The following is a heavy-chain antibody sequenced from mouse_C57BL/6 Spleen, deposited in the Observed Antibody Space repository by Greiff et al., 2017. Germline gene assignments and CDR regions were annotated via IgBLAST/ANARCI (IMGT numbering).Heavy chain of an antibody. J-gene: IGHJ4*01. Sequence: EVKLVESGGGLVQSGRSLRLSCATSGFTFSDFYMEWVRQAPGKGLEWIAASRNKANDYTTEYSASVKGRFIVSRDTSPSILYLQMNALRAEDTAIYCCARDAGYAMDYWGQGTSVTVSS. CDR3: ARDAGYAMDY. V-gene: IGHV7-1*01. CDR2: SRNKANDYTT. CDR1: GFTFSDFY.